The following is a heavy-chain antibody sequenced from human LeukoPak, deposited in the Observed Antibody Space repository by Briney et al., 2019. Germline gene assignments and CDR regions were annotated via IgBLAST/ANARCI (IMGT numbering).Heavy chain of an antibody. CDR1: GYTFTSYG. V-gene: IGHV1-8*03. D-gene: IGHD2-2*02. CDR3: ARGILGYCSSTSCYTPFDP. J-gene: IGHJ5*02. Sequence: ASVKVSCKASGYTFTSYGISWVRQATGQGLEWMGWMNPNSGNTGYAQKFQGRVTITRNTSISTAYMELSSLRSEDTAVYYCARGILGYCSSTSCYTPFDPWGQGTLVTVSS. CDR2: MNPNSGNT.